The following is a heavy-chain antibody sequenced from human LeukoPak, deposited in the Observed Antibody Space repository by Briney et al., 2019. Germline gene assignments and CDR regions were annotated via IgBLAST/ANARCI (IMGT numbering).Heavy chain of an antibody. D-gene: IGHD3-3*01. V-gene: IGHV4-39*02. CDR2: IYYMGHT. Sequence: SETLSLTCSVSDGSINDNKYFWGWVPQPPRKGLEWIGSIYYMGHTHYSASFGSRVTMTVDRSKSQFSLRLTSVTAADTAVYFCVREFNWHYGSGDSFYDYFMDVWGKGTAVTVSS. J-gene: IGHJ6*03. CDR1: DGSINDNKYF. CDR3: VREFNWHYGSGDSFYDYFMDV.